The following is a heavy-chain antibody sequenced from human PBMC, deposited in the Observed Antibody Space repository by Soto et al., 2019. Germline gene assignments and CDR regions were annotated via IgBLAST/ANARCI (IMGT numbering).Heavy chain of an antibody. V-gene: IGHV1-69*13. D-gene: IGHD3-3*01. CDR2: IIPIFGIA. CDR3: ARARSGYYHY. Sequence: SGKVACKASGGTFSGYAINWVRQAPGQGLEWMGGIIPIFGIANYAQEFQGRATITADESTSTAYMELNSLRAEDTAVYYCARARSGYYHYWGQGTLVTVTS. CDR1: GGTFSGYA. J-gene: IGHJ4*02.